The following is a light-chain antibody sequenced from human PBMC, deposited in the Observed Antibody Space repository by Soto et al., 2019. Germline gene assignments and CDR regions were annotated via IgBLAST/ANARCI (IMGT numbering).Light chain of an antibody. CDR3: GAYTSSSTLI. CDR1: GRDVGGYNN. CDR2: GVS. Sequence: QSALTQPASVSGSRDQAVTSSCMGTGRDVGGYNNVSWYKHHQGKAPKPMLYGVSDRPSGISNRFSGSKSGNTASLTISGLQAEDEADYYCGAYTSSSTLIFGGGTKLTVL. V-gene: IGLV2-14*01. J-gene: IGLJ2*01.